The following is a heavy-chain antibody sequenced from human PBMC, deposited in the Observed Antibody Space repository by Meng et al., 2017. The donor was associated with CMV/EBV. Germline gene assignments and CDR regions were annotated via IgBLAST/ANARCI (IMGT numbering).Heavy chain of an antibody. Sequence: GESLKISCAASGFTFSSYWMSWVRQAPGKGLEWVANIKQEGSEKYYVDSVKGRFTISRDNAKNSLYLQMNSLRAEDTAVYYCARDSGGIVVVPAAGGLGYWGQGTLVTVSS. V-gene: IGHV3-7*01. CDR1: GFTFSSYW. J-gene: IGHJ4*02. D-gene: IGHD2-2*01. CDR3: ARDSGGIVVVPAAGGLGY. CDR2: IKQEGSEK.